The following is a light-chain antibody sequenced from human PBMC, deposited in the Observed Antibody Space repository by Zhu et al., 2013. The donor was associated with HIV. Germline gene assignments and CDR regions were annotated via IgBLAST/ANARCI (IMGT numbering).Light chain of an antibody. CDR1: QNVRSN. J-gene: IGKJ4*01. CDR3: QQRSNWPRLT. Sequence: EIVMTQSTATLSVSPGERATLSCRASQNVRSNLAWYQQKPGQAPRLLIYGASTRATDIPARFSGSGSGTDFTLTISSLQPEDFAVYFCQQRSNWPRLTFGGGTKVEI. V-gene: IGKV3-15*01. CDR2: GAS.